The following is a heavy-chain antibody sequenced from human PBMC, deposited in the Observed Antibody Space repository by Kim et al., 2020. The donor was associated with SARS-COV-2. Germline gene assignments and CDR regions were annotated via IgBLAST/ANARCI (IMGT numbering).Heavy chain of an antibody. CDR1: AFTFSDSY. V-gene: IGHV3-11*06. D-gene: IGHD1-26*01. J-gene: IGHJ4*02. CDR3: ARDREGAASFDY. Sequence: GGSLRLSCAASAFTFSDSYMSWIRQAPGKGLEWVSYISSSGNYTNYADSVKGRFTISRDNGKNSLYLEMNSLRAEDTAIYYCARDREGAASFDYWGQGTL. CDR2: ISSSGNYT.